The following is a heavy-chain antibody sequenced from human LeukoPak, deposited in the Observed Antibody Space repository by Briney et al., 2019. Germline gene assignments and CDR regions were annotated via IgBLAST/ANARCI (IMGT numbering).Heavy chain of an antibody. J-gene: IGHJ4*02. V-gene: IGHV4-34*01. CDR1: GGSFSGYY. CDR2: INHSAST. Sequence: SETLSLTCAVYGGSFSGYYWSWIRQPPGKGLEWIGEINHSASTNYNPSLKSRVTISIDTSKSQFSLKLGSVTAADTAVYYCAREGSVRAMGIGDWGQGTLVTVSS. D-gene: IGHD1-26*01. CDR3: AREGSVRAMGIGD.